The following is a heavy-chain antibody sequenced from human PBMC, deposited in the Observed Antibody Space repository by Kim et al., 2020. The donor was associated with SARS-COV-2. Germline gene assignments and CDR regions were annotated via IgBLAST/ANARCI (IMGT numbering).Heavy chain of an antibody. CDR1: GFTVSSNY. D-gene: IGHD5-18*01. CDR3: ARGVRNTAMVTGYCDY. J-gene: IGHJ4*02. V-gene: IGHV3-53*01. Sequence: GGSLRLSCAASGFTVSSNYMSWVRQAPGKGLEWVSVIYSSGSTYYADSVKGRFTISSDNSKNTLYLQMNSLRAEDTAVYYCARGVRNTAMVTGYCDYWGQGTLVTVSS. CDR2: IYSSGST.